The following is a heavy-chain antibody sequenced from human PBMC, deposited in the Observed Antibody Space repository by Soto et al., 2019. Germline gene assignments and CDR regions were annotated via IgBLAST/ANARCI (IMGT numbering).Heavy chain of an antibody. CDR3: ARKGRAGKGWIQLWSYGMDV. CDR1: GYTFTSYY. Sequence: ASVKVSCKASGYTFTSYYMHWVRQAPGQGLEWMGIINPSGGSTSYAQKFQGRVTMTRDTSTSTVYMELSSLRSEDTAVYYCARKGRAGKGWIQLWSYGMDVWGQGTTVTVSS. CDR2: INPSGGST. V-gene: IGHV1-46*01. J-gene: IGHJ6*02. D-gene: IGHD5-18*01.